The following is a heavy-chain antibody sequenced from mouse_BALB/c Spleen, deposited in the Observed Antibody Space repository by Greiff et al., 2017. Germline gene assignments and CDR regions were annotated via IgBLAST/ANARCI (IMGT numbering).Heavy chain of an antibody. CDR3: AREKAYYYFDY. V-gene: IGHV5-6-3*01. CDR1: GFTFSSYG. Sequence: EVKLVESGGGLVQPGGSLKLSCAASGFTFSSYGMSWVRQTPDKRLELVATINSNGGSTYYPDSVKGRFTISRDNAKNTLYLQMSSLKSEDTAMYYCAREKAYYYFDYWGQGTTLTVSS. J-gene: IGHJ2*01. CDR2: INSNGGST.